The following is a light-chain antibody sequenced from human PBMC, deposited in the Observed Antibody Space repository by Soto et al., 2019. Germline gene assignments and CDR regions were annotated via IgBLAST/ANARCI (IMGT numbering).Light chain of an antibody. J-gene: IGLJ2*01. CDR3: AAWDDSLNVVV. V-gene: IGLV1-44*01. Sequence: SVLTQPPSASGTPGQRVTISCSGSGSNIGSNTVNWYQQLPGTAPKLLIYSNNQRPSGVPDRFSGSKSGTSASLAISGLQSEDEADYYCAAWDDSLNVVVFGGGTKVTVL. CDR1: GSNIGSNT. CDR2: SNN.